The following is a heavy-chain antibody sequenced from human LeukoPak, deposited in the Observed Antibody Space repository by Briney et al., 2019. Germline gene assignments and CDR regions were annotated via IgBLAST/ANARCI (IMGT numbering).Heavy chain of an antibody. V-gene: IGHV3-15*01. CDR2: IKSKTDGGTA. Sequence: GGSLRLSCVASGFIFTHGWTSWVRQAPGKGLEWVGRIKSKTDGGTADYAAPVKGRFTISRDESTNTLYLQTNSLKTEDTGVYYCTTVQTGRFDPWGRGTLVTVSS. J-gene: IGHJ5*02. D-gene: IGHD1-14*01. CDR3: TTVQTGRFDP. CDR1: GFIFTHGW.